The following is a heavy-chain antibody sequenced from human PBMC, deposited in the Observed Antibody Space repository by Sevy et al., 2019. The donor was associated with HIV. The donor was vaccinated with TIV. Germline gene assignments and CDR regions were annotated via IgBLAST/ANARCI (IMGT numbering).Heavy chain of an antibody. D-gene: IGHD1-1*01. CDR3: ARVRVVTTDYYFDY. Sequence: GGYLRLSCAASGFSFSDYDMTWIRQAPGKGLEWVSYISSGSRYTNYADSVKGRFAISRDSAENSLYLQMSSLRAEDTAVYYCARVRVVTTDYYFDYWGQGTLVTVSS. J-gene: IGHJ4*02. V-gene: IGHV3-11*06. CDR2: ISSGSRYT. CDR1: GFSFSDYD.